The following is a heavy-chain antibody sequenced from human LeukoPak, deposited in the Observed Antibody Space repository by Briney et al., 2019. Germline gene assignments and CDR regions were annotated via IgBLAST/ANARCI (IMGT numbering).Heavy chain of an antibody. J-gene: IGHJ4*02. Sequence: GGSLRLSCAASGFTFSSYWMSWVRQAPGKGLEWVANIKQDGSEKYYVDSAKGRFTISRDNAKNSLYLQMNSLRAEDTAVYYCARDRGIRYYDFWSGYYSDYWGQGTLVTVSS. CDR2: IKQDGSEK. V-gene: IGHV3-7*01. D-gene: IGHD3-3*01. CDR1: GFTFSSYW. CDR3: ARDRGIRYYDFWSGYYSDY.